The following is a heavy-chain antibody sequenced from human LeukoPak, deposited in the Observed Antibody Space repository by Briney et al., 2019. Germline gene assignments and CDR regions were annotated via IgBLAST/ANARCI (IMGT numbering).Heavy chain of an antibody. J-gene: IGHJ5*02. CDR1: GGSISSSSYY. D-gene: IGHD2-8*01. CDR2: IYHSGST. V-gene: IGHV4-39*01. Sequence: SSETLSLTCTVSGGSISSSSYYCGWIRQPPGKGLEWIGSIYHSGSTYYNPSLKSRVTLSVETSKNQFSLKLSSVTAADTAVYYCAGSTYDNWFDPWGRGTLVTVSS. CDR3: AGSTYDNWFDP.